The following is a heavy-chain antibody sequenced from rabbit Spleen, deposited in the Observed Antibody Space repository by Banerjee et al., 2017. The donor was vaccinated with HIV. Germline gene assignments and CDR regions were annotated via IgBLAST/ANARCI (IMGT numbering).Heavy chain of an antibody. CDR1: GFDFSSYY. V-gene: IGHV1S7*01. J-gene: IGHJ4*01. Sequence: HLKESGGGLVQPGGSLKLSCKASGFDFSSYYMSWVRQAPGKGLEWIGFIDPLFGSTYYASWVNGRFTVSSHNAQNTLYLHLNSLTAADTATYFCARVSSSASGYFTLWGQGTLVTVS. CDR2: IDPLFGST. CDR3: ARVSSSASGYFTL. D-gene: IGHD1-1*01.